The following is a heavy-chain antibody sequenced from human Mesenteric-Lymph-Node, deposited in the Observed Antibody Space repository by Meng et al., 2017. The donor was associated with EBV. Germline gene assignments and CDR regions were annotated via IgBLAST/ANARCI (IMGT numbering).Heavy chain of an antibody. CDR3: ARGTTVEWFDP. Sequence: QVQLQGSGPGLVEPSETLSRTCTVSGDSVSSGSYYWYWIRQPPGKGLAWIGYIYYTGSTNYNPSLKSRVTISVDTSKNQFSLKLSSVTAADTAVYYCARGTTVEWFDPWGQGTLVTVSS. CDR1: GDSVSSGSYY. CDR2: IYYTGST. V-gene: IGHV4-61*01. D-gene: IGHD4-23*01. J-gene: IGHJ5*02.